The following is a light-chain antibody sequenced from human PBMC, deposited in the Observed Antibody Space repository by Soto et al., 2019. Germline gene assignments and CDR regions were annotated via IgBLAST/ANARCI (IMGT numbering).Light chain of an antibody. V-gene: IGLV2-14*03. Sequence: QSVLTQPASVSGSPGQSITISCTGTSSDDGGFNYVSWYQQHPGKAPKLMIYDVTNRPSGVSYRFSGSKSGNTASLTISGLQAEDEADYYCNSYTSSSTYVFGTGTKVTV. J-gene: IGLJ1*01. CDR3: NSYTSSSTYV. CDR2: DVT. CDR1: SSDDGGFNY.